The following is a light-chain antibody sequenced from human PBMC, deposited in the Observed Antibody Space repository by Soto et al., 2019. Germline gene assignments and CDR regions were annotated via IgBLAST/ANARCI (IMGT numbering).Light chain of an antibody. V-gene: IGLV2-23*01. Sequence: QSVLTQPASVAGSPGQSSTISCTGTSSDVGSYNLVSWYQQHPGEAPKLMIYGGTKRPSGVSNRFSGSKSGNTASLTISGLQAEDEADYYCCSYAGITTYYVFGTGTKLTVL. J-gene: IGLJ1*01. CDR3: CSYAGITTYYV. CDR1: SSDVGSYNL. CDR2: GGT.